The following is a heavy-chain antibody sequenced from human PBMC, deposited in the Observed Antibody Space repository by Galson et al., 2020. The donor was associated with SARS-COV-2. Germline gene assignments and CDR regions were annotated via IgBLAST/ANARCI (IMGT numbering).Heavy chain of an antibody. V-gene: IGHV1-2*02. J-gene: IGHJ6*02. CDR2: TNPHSGRT. Sequence: ASVQVSCQASGSTFTGYYMHWVRQAPGQGLAWMGWTNPHSGRTNYAQTFQGRVTMTRNTSISTAYMELSRLRSDGTAVYYWATRSPSIAAAGPVRYYYYGMDVWGQGTTVTVSS. CDR1: GSTFTGYY. D-gene: IGHD6-13*01. CDR3: ATRSPSIAAAGPVRYYYYGMDV.